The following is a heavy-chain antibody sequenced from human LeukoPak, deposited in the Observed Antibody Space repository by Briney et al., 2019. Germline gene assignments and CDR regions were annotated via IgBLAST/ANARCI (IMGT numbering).Heavy chain of an antibody. CDR3: ATSPCSGGSCFSGYSDF. CDR1: GFTFSSYA. J-gene: IGHJ4*02. Sequence: GGSLRLSCAASGFTFSSYAMSWVRQAPGKGLEWVSAISGSGGSTYYADSVKGRFTISRDSSRNTLYLQMDSLRAEDTAIYYCATSPCSGGSCFSGYSDFWGQGILVTVSS. CDR2: ISGSGGST. V-gene: IGHV3-23*01. D-gene: IGHD2-15*01.